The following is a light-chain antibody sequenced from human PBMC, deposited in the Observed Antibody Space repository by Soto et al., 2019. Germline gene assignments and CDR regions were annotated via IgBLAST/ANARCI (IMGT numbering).Light chain of an antibody. CDR3: SSYTSSSTLYV. V-gene: IGLV2-14*01. J-gene: IGLJ1*01. Sequence: QSALTQPASVSGSPGQSITISCTGTSSDVGGYNYVSWYQQHPGKAPKLIIYEVSNRPSGVSNRFSGSKSGDTASLTISGLHAEDEADYYCSSYTSSSTLYVFGTGTKVHRP. CDR1: SSDVGGYNY. CDR2: EVS.